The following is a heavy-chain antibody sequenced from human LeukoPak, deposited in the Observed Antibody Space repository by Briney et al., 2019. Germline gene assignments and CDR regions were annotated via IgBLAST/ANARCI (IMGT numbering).Heavy chain of an antibody. CDR1: GYTFTSYY. Sequence: ASVKVSCKASGYTFTSYYMQWVRQAPGQGLERMGIINPSGGSTSYAQKFQGRVTMTRDTSTTTVYMELSSLISEDTAVYYWARVVSVDQLLFGIDYWGQGTLVTVSS. J-gene: IGHJ4*02. CDR2: INPSGGST. V-gene: IGHV1-46*01. CDR3: ARVVSVDQLLFGIDY. D-gene: IGHD2-2*01.